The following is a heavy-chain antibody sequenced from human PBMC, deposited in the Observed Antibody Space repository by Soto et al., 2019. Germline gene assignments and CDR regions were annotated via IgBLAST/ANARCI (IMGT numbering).Heavy chain of an antibody. J-gene: IGHJ4*02. CDR1: GFTFSSYG. Sequence: PGGSLRLSCAASGFTFSSYGMHWVRQAPGKGLEWVAVIWYDGSNKYYADSVKGRFTISRDNSKNTLYLQMNSLRAEDTAVYYCARPSYSSSWDFDYWGQGTLVTVSS. D-gene: IGHD6-13*01. CDR3: ARPSYSSSWDFDY. V-gene: IGHV3-33*01. CDR2: IWYDGSNK.